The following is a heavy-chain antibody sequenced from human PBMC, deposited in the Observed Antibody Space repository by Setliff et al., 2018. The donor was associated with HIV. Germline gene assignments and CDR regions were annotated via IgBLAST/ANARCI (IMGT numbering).Heavy chain of an antibody. D-gene: IGHD3-10*01. V-gene: IGHV3-48*01. CDR3: LGESSAAFDI. CDR2: ITSTGMNI. CDR1: GFTFSNYN. J-gene: IGHJ3*02. Sequence: GESLKISCAASGFTFSNYNMNWVRQAPGKGREWISFITSTGMNIYYTDSVKGRFTVSRDNARNSLYLQMDSLRVEDTAVYYCLGESSAAFDIWGQGKMVTVSS.